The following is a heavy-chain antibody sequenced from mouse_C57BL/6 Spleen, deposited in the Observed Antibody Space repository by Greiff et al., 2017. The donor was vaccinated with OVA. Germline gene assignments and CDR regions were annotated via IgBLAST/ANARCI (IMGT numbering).Heavy chain of an antibody. V-gene: IGHV5-17*01. Sequence: EVKLVESGGGLVKPGGSLKLSCAASGFTFSDYGMHWVRQAPEKGLEGVAYISSGSSTIYYADTVKGRFTISRDNAKNTLFLQMTSLRSEDTAMYYCARPRDGYYFDYWGQGTTLTVSS. CDR2: ISSGSSTI. CDR3: ARPRDGYYFDY. D-gene: IGHD1-2*01. J-gene: IGHJ2*01. CDR1: GFTFSDYG.